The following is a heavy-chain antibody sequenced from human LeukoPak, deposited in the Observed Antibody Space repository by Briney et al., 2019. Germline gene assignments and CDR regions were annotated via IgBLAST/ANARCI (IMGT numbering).Heavy chain of an antibody. D-gene: IGHD3-22*01. CDR2: ISDDGSNK. Sequence: GGSLRLSCAASGFTFRTYAMNWVRQAPGKGLEWVAVISDDGSNKYYAESVKGQFTISRDNSKNTLYLQMNSLRAEDTAVYYCAKENWVYNWKYDSSGSGINYWGQGTLVTVSS. CDR1: GFTFRTYA. J-gene: IGHJ4*02. CDR3: AKENWVYNWKYDSSGSGINY. V-gene: IGHV3-30*04.